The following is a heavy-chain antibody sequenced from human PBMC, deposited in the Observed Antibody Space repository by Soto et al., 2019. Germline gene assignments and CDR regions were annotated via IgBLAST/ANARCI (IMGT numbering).Heavy chain of an antibody. J-gene: IGHJ6*02. CDR3: VKEGYSSSWYGTPLYGMDV. CDR2: ISSNGGST. D-gene: IGHD6-13*01. CDR1: GFTFSSYA. Sequence: GGSLRLSCSASGFTFSSYAMHWVRQAPGKGLEYVSAISSNGGSTYYADSVKGRFTISRDNSKNTLYLQMSSLRAEDTAVYYCVKEGYSSSWYGTPLYGMDVWGQGTTVTVSS. V-gene: IGHV3-64D*06.